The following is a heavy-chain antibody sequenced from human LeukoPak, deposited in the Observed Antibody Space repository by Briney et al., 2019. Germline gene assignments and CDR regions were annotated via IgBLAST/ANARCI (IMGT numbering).Heavy chain of an antibody. J-gene: IGHJ5*02. D-gene: IGHD2-15*01. Sequence: GGSLRLSCAASGFTFSNAWMSWVRQAPGKGLEWVGRIKSKTDGGTTDYAAPVKGIFTISRDDSKNTLYLQMNSLKTEDTAVYYCTTDAHIVVVVAATGIDPWGQGTLVTVSS. V-gene: IGHV3-15*01. CDR1: GFTFSNAW. CDR2: IKSKTDGGTT. CDR3: TTDAHIVVVVAATGIDP.